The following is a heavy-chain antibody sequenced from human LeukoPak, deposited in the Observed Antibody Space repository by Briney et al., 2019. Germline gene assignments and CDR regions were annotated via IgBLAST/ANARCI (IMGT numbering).Heavy chain of an antibody. J-gene: IGHJ3*02. CDR3: ARGPYCSSTSCQGTNAFDI. CDR2: ISAYNGNT. CDR1: GYTFTSYD. Sequence: ASVKVSCKASGYTFTSYDINWVRQATGQGLEWMGWISAYNGNTNYAQKLQGRVTMTTDTSTSTAYMELRSLRSDDTDVYYCARGPYCSSTSCQGTNAFDIWGQGTMVTVSS. D-gene: IGHD2-2*01. V-gene: IGHV1-18*01.